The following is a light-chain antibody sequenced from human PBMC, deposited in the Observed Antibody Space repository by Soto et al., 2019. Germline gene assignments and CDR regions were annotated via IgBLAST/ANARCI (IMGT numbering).Light chain of an antibody. CDR2: RAS. J-gene: IGKJ1*01. V-gene: IGKV1-5*03. Sequence: DIQMTQSPSTLSASVGDRVTITCRASESISSGLAWYQQKPGTAPKLLIYRASSLESGVPSRFSGSGSGKEFTLTISRLQPDDFATYYCQQYNSYSGTFGQGTKVEIK. CDR3: QQYNSYSGT. CDR1: ESISSG.